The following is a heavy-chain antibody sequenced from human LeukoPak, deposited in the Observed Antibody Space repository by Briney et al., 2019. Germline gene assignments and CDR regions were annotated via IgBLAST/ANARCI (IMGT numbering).Heavy chain of an antibody. D-gene: IGHD5-18*01. Sequence: GGSLRLSCAASGFTFSSYAMHWVRQAPGKGLEWVAVISYDGSNKYYADSVKGRFTISRDNSKNTLYLQMNSLGAEDTAVYYCARGDRAMVTFDYWGQGTLVTVSS. V-gene: IGHV3-30-3*01. CDR3: ARGDRAMVTFDY. CDR2: ISYDGSNK. J-gene: IGHJ4*02. CDR1: GFTFSSYA.